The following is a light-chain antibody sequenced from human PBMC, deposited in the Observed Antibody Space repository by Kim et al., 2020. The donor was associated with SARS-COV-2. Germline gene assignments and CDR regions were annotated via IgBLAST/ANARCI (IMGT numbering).Light chain of an antibody. CDR1: ISNIRNNY. J-gene: IGLJ3*02. CDR2: DNN. CDR3: GTWDSSLGAGV. V-gene: IGLV1-51*01. Sequence: GQKITISCSGIISNIRNNYVSWYQQNPGTAPKLLIYDNNKRPSGIPDRFSGSQSGTSATLGITGLQTGDEADYYCGTWDSSLGAGVFGGGTQLTVL.